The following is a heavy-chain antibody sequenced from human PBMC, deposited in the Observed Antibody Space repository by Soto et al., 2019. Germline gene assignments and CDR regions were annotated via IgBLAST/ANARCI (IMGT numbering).Heavy chain of an antibody. D-gene: IGHD6-13*01. CDR3: ASSLQQLVLVY. Sequence: QMQLVQSGAEVKKPGASVKVSCKASGYTFTTYYIHWVRQAPGQGLEWMGIINPSGGTTSYAQEFQGRVTMTSDTSTRTVYMELSSLRSEDTAVYYCASSLQQLVLVYWGQGTLATVSS. CDR1: GYTFTTYY. J-gene: IGHJ4*02. CDR2: INPSGGTT. V-gene: IGHV1-46*01.